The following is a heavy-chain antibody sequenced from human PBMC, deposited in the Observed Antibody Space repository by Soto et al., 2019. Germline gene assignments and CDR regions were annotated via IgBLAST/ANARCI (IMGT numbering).Heavy chain of an antibody. D-gene: IGHD5-18*01. CDR3: ARALWIQLWSYYYYGMDV. CDR2: INPASGHT. CDR1: GYTFTTYA. Sequence: ASVKVSCKASGYTFTTYALHWVRQAPGQRPEWMGWINPASGHTKYSKKFQDRVTITRDTSASTGYMELRSLRSDDTAVYYCARALWIQLWSYYYYGMDVWGQGTTVTVSS. V-gene: IGHV1-3*01. J-gene: IGHJ6*02.